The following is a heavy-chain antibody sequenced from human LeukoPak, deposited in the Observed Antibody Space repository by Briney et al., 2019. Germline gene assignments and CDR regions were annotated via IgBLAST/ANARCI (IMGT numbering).Heavy chain of an antibody. J-gene: IGHJ4*02. V-gene: IGHV3-23*01. CDR3: VEGGAPSYYDGSGDAYFDY. Sequence: PGGSLRLSCSASGFTFGDYGMSWVRQAPGKGLEWVSVISGSGGRTSYADSVKGRFTVSRDNSKNTLYLQMNSLRAEDTAVYFCVEGGAPSYYDGSGDAYFDYWGQGTLVTVSS. CDR2: ISGSGGRT. D-gene: IGHD3-22*01. CDR1: GFTFGDYG.